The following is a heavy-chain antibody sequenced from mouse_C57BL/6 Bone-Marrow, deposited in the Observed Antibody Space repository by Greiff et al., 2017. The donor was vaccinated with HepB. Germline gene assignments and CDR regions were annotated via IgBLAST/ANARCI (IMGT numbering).Heavy chain of an antibody. CDR3: ARTEPYYFGY. V-gene: IGHV1-82*01. J-gene: IGHJ2*01. Sequence: VQLQQSGPELVKPGASVKISCKASGYAFSSSWMKWVKQRPGKGLEWIGRIYPGDGDTNYNGKFKGKATLTADKSSSTAYMQLSSLTSEDSAVYFCARTEPYYFGYWGQGTTLAVSS. CDR2: IYPGDGDT. CDR1: GYAFSSSW.